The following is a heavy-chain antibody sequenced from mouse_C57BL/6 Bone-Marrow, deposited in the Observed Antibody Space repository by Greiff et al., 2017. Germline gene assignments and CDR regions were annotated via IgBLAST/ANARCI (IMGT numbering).Heavy chain of an antibody. CDR3: ARRATVVATRAWFAY. CDR2: IYPRSGNT. CDR1: GYTFTSYG. Sequence: VQLQQSGAELARPGASVKLSCKASGYTFTSYGISWVKQRTGQGLEWIGEIYPRSGNTYYNEKFKGKATLTADKSSSPAYMELRSLTSEDSAVYFCARRATVVATRAWFAYWGQGTLVTVSA. D-gene: IGHD1-1*01. J-gene: IGHJ3*01. V-gene: IGHV1-81*01.